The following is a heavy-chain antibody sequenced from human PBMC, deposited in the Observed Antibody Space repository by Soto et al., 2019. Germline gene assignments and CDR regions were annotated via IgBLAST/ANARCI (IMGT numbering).Heavy chain of an antibody. D-gene: IGHD2-2*01. CDR3: ARHSIVLVPAAAYYYYYYGMDV. CDR1: GYTFTSYG. Sequence: ASVKVSCKASGYTFTSYGISWVRQAPGQGLEWMGWISAYNGNTNYAQKFQGRVTITADESTSTAYMELSSLRSEDTAVYYCARHSIVLVPAAAYYYYYYGMDVWGQGTTVTVSS. V-gene: IGHV1-18*01. J-gene: IGHJ6*02. CDR2: ISAYNGNT.